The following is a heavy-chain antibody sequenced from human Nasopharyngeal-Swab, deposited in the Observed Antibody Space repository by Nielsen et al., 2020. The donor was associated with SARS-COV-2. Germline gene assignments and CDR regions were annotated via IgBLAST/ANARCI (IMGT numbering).Heavy chain of an antibody. Sequence: GESPKLSCAASELTLRTYAMSWVRQAPGQGLERVSALGGVGSPTFYADSVKGRFTISRDNSKNMLFLQMNSLTADDTAVYYCAKHSPHSPPGDRVFDYWSQGTLVTVSS. J-gene: IGHJ4*02. D-gene: IGHD7-27*01. CDR3: AKHSPHSPPGDRVFDY. CDR2: LGGVGSPT. V-gene: IGHV3-23*01. CDR1: ELTLRTYA.